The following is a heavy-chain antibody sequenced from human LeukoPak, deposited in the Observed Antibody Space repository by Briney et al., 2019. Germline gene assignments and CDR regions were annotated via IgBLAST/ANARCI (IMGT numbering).Heavy chain of an antibody. CDR3: ARGPPYYYDSSFDY. V-gene: IGHV4-39*07. D-gene: IGHD3-22*01. J-gene: IGHJ4*02. CDR2: IYYSGST. CDR1: GGSISSSSYY. Sequence: SETLSLTCTVSGGSISSSSYYWGWIRQPPGKGLEWIGSIYYSGSTYYNPSLKSRVTISVDTSKNQFSLKLSSVTAADTAVYYCARGPPYYYDSSFDYWGQGTLVTVSS.